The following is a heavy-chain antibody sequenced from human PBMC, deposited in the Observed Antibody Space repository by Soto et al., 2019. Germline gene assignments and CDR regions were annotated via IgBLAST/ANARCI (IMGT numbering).Heavy chain of an antibody. V-gene: IGHV4-61*03. CDR1: GDSVTSGSYY. CDR2: ISYTGRT. CDR3: AREWGLLPYYVMNV. Sequence: SETLSLTCIVSGDSVTSGSYYWTWLRQPPGKGLEWIGYISYTGRTKYNPSLQSRVTISVDTSKNDFPLNLSSVTAADTAVYFCAREWGLLPYYVMNVWGRGTLVTVSS. J-gene: IGHJ1*01. D-gene: IGHD1-26*01.